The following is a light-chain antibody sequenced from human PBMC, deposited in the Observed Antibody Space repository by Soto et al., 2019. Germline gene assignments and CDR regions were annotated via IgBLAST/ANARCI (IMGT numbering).Light chain of an antibody. CDR3: HQYYLDWT. CDR2: KAS. CDR1: QSIGSG. Sequence: DIQMTQSPSTLSASVGDRVTITWRASQSIGSGLAWYQQKPGKAPKLLIYKASTLESGVPLRFSGSGSGTEFTLTITIPQPDDVAADYSHQYYLDWTSGNGTKVEIK. J-gene: IGKJ1*01. V-gene: IGKV1-5*03.